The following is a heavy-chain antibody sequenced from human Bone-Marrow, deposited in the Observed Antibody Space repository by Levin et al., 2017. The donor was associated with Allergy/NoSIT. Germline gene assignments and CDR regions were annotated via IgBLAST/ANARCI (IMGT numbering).Heavy chain of an antibody. Sequence: SETLSLTCTVSGDSISSGGYYWSWIRQHPGTGLEWIGYIYHSGSTYYNPSLKGRVTISVDTSKNEFSLKLSSVTAAATAVFYCARGEYSYGSGSYYLDYWGQGTLVTVSS. J-gene: IGHJ4*02. CDR2: IYHSGST. CDR3: ARGEYSYGSGSYYLDY. CDR1: GDSISSGGYY. V-gene: IGHV4-31*03. D-gene: IGHD3-10*01.